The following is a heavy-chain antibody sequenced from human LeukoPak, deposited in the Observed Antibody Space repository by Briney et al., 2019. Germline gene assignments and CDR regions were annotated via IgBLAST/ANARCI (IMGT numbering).Heavy chain of an antibody. Sequence: GGSLRLSCIASGFTLSNYDMTWVRQTPGKGLEFVSSIGSGGYTFYAGSVKGRFSISRDISQNTVYLQMNSLRAEDTAMYFCAKKLPGASYYFDFWGQGTLVTVSS. D-gene: IGHD7-27*01. CDR3: AKKLPGASYYFDF. V-gene: IGHV3-23*01. CDR2: IGSGGYT. CDR1: GFTLSNYD. J-gene: IGHJ4*02.